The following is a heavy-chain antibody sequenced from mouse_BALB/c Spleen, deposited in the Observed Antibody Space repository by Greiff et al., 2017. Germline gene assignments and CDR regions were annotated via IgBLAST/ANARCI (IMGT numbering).Heavy chain of an antibody. V-gene: IGHV2-9*02. J-gene: IGHJ2*01. CDR2: IWAGGST. CDR3: AREDCYYGNYFDY. Sequence: VQRVESGPGLVAPSQSLSITCTVSGFSLTSYGVHWVRQPPGKGLEWLGVIWAGGSTNYNSALMSRLSISKDNSKSQVFLKMNSLQTDDTAMYYCAREDCYYGNYFDYWGQGTTLTVSS. D-gene: IGHD1-2*01. CDR1: GFSLTSYG.